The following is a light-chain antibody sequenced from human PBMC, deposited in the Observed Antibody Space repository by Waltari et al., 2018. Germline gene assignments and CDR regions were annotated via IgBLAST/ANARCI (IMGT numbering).Light chain of an antibody. Sequence: QSALTQPASVSGSPGQSITIPCTGPSSDVGFSNYVSWYQQHPGKAPKLMIYDVSERPSGVSNRFSGAKSGNTASLTISGLQAEDEADYYCNSYAGSSSWVFGGGTKLTVL. V-gene: IGLV2-14*01. J-gene: IGLJ3*02. CDR2: DVS. CDR1: SSDVGFSNY. CDR3: NSYAGSSSWV.